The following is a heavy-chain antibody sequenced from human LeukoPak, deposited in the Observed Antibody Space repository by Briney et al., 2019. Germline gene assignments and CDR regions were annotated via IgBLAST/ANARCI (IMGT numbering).Heavy chain of an antibody. CDR1: GFTFSSYG. V-gene: IGHV3-30*18. CDR2: ISYDGSNK. D-gene: IGHD3-10*01. J-gene: IGHJ4*02. CDR3: AKDAVRGVMRYYFDY. Sequence: GRSLRLSCAASGFTFSSYGMHWVRQAPGKGLEWVAVISYDGSNKYHADSVKGRFTISRDNSKNTLYLQMNSLRAEDTAVYYCAKDAVRGVMRYYFDYWGQGTLVTVSS.